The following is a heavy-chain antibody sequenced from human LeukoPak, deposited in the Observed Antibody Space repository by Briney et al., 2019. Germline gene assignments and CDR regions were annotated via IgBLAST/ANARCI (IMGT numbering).Heavy chain of an antibody. V-gene: IGHV1-69*04. CDR1: GYTFTNYD. Sequence: GASVKVSWKASGYTFTNYDINWVRQAPGQGLEWMGRIIPILGITNYAQKFQDRVTITADKSTSTAYMELSSLRSEDTAVYYCARRGSGSYSVHYWGQGTLVTVSS. D-gene: IGHD3-10*01. J-gene: IGHJ4*02. CDR3: ARRGSGSYSVHY. CDR2: IIPILGIT.